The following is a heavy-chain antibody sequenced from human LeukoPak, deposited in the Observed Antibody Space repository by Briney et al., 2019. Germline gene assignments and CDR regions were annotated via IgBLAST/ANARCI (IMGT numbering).Heavy chain of an antibody. V-gene: IGHV1-69*13. Sequence: SAKVSCKASGGTFSRYAISWVRQAPGQGLEWMGGIIPIFGTANYAQKFQGRVTITADESTSTAYMELSSLRSEDTAVYYCARPGSSDLDLVDFDHWGQGTLVTVSS. CDR3: ARPGSSDLDLVDFDH. CDR1: GGTFSRYA. CDR2: IIPIFGTA. D-gene: IGHD3-10*01. J-gene: IGHJ4*02.